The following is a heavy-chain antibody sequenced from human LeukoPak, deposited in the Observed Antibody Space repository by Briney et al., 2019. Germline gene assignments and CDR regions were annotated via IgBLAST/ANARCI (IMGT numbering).Heavy chain of an antibody. V-gene: IGHV3-30*02. CDR1: GFTFSSYG. CDR3: AKDSIAAPGPYYSDY. Sequence: GGSLRLSCAPSGFTFSSYGMYWVRQAPGKGLEWVAFIRYDGNDKYYADSVKGRFTISRDNSKNTLYLQMNSLRDEDTAVYYCAKDSIAAPGPYYSDYWGQGTLVTVSS. J-gene: IGHJ4*02. CDR2: IRYDGNDK. D-gene: IGHD6-13*01.